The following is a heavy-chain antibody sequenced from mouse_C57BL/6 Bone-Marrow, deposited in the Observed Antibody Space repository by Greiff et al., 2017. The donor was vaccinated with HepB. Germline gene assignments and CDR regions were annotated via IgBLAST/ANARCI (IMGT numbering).Heavy chain of an antibody. V-gene: IGHV1-69*01. CDR1: GYTFTSYW. J-gene: IGHJ2*01. CDR3: ARFDGYFLYYFAY. Sequence: QVQLQQPGAELVMPGASVKLSCKASGYTFTSYWMHWVKQRPGQGLEWIGEIDPSDSYTNYNQKFKGKSTLTVDKSSSTAYMQLSSLTSEDSAVYYCARFDGYFLYYFAYWGQGTTLTVSS. CDR2: IDPSDSYT. D-gene: IGHD2-3*01.